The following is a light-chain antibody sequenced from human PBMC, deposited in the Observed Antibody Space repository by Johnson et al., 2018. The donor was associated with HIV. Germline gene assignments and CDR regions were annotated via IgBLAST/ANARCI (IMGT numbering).Light chain of an antibody. Sequence: QSVLTQPPSVSAAPGQKVTISCSGSSSNIGSNFVSWYQQLPGTAPKVLIYENNKRPSGIPARFSGSKSGTSATLGITGLQTGDEADYYCGTWDSSLSAYVVVTGTKVTVL. V-gene: IGLV1-51*02. CDR2: ENN. CDR3: GTWDSSLSAYV. CDR1: SSNIGSNF. J-gene: IGLJ1*01.